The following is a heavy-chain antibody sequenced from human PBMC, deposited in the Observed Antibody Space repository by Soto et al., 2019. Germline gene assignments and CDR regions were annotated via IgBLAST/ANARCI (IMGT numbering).Heavy chain of an antibody. J-gene: IGHJ5*02. CDR2: IYATGDT. Sequence: SSETLSLTCNVSGASLSRYYWSWIRQPPGKGLEWIGRIYATGDTDYNPSLKSRISMSVDMSKKQFSLTLRSVTAADTAIYYCVRDGTKNLRDRFEPWGRGILVTVSS. CDR1: GASLSRYY. D-gene: IGHD1-26*01. CDR3: VRDGTKNLRDRFEP. V-gene: IGHV4-4*07.